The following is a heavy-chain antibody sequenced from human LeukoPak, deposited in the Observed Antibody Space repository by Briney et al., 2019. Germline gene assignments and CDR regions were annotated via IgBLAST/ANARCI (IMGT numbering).Heavy chain of an antibody. CDR1: GGSISSYY. J-gene: IGHJ4*02. V-gene: IGHV4-59*01. CDR2: IYYSGST. D-gene: IGHD4/OR15-4a*01. Sequence: SETLSLTCTVSGGSISSYYWSWIRQPPGKGLECIGYIYYSGSTNYNPSLKSRVTISVDTSKNQFSLKLSSVTAADTAVYYCARGGTMGPSLGFDYWGQGTLVTVSS. CDR3: ARGGTMGPSLGFDY.